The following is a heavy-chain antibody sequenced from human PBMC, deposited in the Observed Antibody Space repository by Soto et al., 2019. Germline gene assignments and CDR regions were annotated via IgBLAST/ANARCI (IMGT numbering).Heavy chain of an antibody. CDR3: ARQPSDSSGWYFDY. CDR1: GGSISSYY. J-gene: IGHJ4*02. V-gene: IGHV4-59*08. Sequence: SETLSLTCTVSGGSISSYYWSWIRQPPGKGLEWIGYIYYSGSTNYNPSLKSRVTISVDTSKNQFSLKLSSVTAADTAVYYCARQPSDSSGWYFDYWGQGTLVTVSS. CDR2: IYYSGST. D-gene: IGHD6-19*01.